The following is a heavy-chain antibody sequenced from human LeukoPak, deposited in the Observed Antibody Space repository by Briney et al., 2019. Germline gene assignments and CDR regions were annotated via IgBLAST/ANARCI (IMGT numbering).Heavy chain of an antibody. CDR2: IYSGGST. V-gene: IGHV3-53*01. D-gene: IGHD2/OR15-2a*01. Sequence: GSLRLSCAASGFTVSSNYMSWVRQAPGKGLEWVSVIYSGGSTYYADSVKGRFTISRDNSKNTLYLQMNSLRAEDTAVYYCARYEASMYYFDYWGQGTLVTVSS. CDR3: ARYEASMYYFDY. CDR1: GFTVSSNY. J-gene: IGHJ4*02.